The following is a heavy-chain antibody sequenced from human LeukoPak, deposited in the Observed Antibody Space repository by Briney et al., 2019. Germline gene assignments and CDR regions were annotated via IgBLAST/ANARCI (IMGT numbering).Heavy chain of an antibody. CDR3: ARDYDLSNGMDV. CDR2: ISYDGSNK. Sequence: GGSLRLSCAASGFTFSSYAMHWVRQAPGKGLEWVAVISYDGSNKYYADSVKGRFTISRDNSKNTLYLQMNSLRAEDTAVYYCARDYDLSNGMDVWGQGTTVTVSS. J-gene: IGHJ6*02. CDR1: GFTFSSYA. V-gene: IGHV3-30*04. D-gene: IGHD3-3*01.